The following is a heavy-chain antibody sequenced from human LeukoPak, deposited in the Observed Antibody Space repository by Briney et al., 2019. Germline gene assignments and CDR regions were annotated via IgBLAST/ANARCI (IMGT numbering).Heavy chain of an antibody. Sequence: SVKVSCKASGYTFTSYDINWVRQAPGQGLEWMGGIIPIFGTANYAQKFQGRVTITADKSTSTVYMELSSLRSEDTAVYYCASVDCTTASCYGVGHYMDVWGKGTTVTVSS. CDR3: ASVDCTTASCYGVGHYMDV. CDR2: IIPIFGTA. CDR1: GYTFTSYD. J-gene: IGHJ6*03. D-gene: IGHD2-2*01. V-gene: IGHV1-69*06.